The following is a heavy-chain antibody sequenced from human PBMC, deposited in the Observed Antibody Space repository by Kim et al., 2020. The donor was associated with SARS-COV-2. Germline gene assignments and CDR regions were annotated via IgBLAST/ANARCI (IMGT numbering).Heavy chain of an antibody. Sequence: GGSLRLSCAASGFTFSSYAMSWARQAPGKGLEWVSAISGSGGSTYYADSVKGRFTISRYNSKNTLYLQMNSLRAEDTAVYYCAKDASGIVATRNWFDPWGQGTLVTVSS. D-gene: IGHD5-12*01. CDR2: ISGSGGST. V-gene: IGHV3-23*01. CDR1: GFTFSSYA. CDR3: AKDASGIVATRNWFDP. J-gene: IGHJ5*02.